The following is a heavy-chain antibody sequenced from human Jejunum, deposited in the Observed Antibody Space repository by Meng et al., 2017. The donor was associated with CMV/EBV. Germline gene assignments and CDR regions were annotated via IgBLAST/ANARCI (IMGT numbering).Heavy chain of an antibody. J-gene: IGHJ4*02. Sequence: CVASGLTFSKTWMHWVRQAPGKGLVWVSLINGDGTRTPYADSVKGRFTISRDNAKNTLYVQMNSLRVEDTAVYYCATGDSYYYNYWGRGTLVTVS. CDR3: ATGDSYYYNY. CDR2: INGDGTRT. D-gene: IGHD3-10*01. V-gene: IGHV3-74*01. CDR1: GLTFSKTW.